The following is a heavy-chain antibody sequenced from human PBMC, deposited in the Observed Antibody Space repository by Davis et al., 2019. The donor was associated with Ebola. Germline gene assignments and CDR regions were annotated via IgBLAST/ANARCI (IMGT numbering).Heavy chain of an antibody. J-gene: IGHJ6*02. D-gene: IGHD3-3*01. CDR1: GGSISSSSYY. V-gene: IGHV4-39*01. CDR3: ARTPFWSGYYYYYYGMDV. CDR2: IYYSGST. Sequence: MPSETLSLTCTVSGGSISSSSYYWGWIRQPPGKGLEWIGSIYYSGSTNYNPSLKSRVTISVDTSKNQFSLKLSSVTAADTAVYYCARTPFWSGYYYYYYGMDVWGQGTTVTVSS.